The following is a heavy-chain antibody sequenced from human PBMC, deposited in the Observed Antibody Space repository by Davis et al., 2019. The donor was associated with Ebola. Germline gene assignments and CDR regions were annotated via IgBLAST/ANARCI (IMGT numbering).Heavy chain of an antibody. Sequence: ASVKVSCKASGYTFTSYYMHWVRQAPGQGLEWMGIINPSGGSTSYAQKFQGRVTMTRNTSISTAYMDLSSLRSEDTALYYCTTPGGQDSGYDVFDIWGQGTMVTVSS. CDR1: GYTFTSYY. J-gene: IGHJ3*02. CDR2: INPSGGST. V-gene: IGHV1-46*03. D-gene: IGHD5-12*01. CDR3: TTPGGQDSGYDVFDI.